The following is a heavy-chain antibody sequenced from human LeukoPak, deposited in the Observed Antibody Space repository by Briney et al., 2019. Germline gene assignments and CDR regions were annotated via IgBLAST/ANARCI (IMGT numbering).Heavy chain of an antibody. V-gene: IGHV3-23*01. Sequence: GGSLRLSCAASGFTFSSYAMSWVRQAPGKGLEWVSSISGSASSALFADSVKGRFTIPRDNSKNTLYLRMNSLRAEDTAVYYCAKDLAVVSPDGDYWGQGTLVTVSS. J-gene: IGHJ4*02. CDR1: GFTFSSYA. CDR3: AKDLAVVSPDGDY. D-gene: IGHD4-23*01. CDR2: ISGSASSA.